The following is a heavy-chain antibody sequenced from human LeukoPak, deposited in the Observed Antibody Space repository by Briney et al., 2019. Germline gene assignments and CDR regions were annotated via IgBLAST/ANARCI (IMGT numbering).Heavy chain of an antibody. D-gene: IGHD3-10*01. Sequence: GGSLRLSCAASGFTFSTYWMNWFRQTPGKGLEWVAKIKADGGEKDHVASVKGRFTISRDNAKNSLYLQMNSLRVEDTAVYYCTRRSSWFGEWDYMDVWGKGTTVTISS. CDR3: TRRSSWFGEWDYMDV. CDR1: GFTFSTYW. J-gene: IGHJ6*03. V-gene: IGHV3-7*01. CDR2: IKADGGEK.